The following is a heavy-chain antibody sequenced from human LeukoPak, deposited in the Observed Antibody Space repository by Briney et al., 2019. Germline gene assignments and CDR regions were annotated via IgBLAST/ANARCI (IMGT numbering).Heavy chain of an antibody. CDR1: GFTFSSFG. J-gene: IGHJ4*02. CDR3: AKASARAVAGGY. V-gene: IGHV3-23*01. Sequence: GGSLRLSCAASGFTFSSFGMTWVRQAPGKGLEWVSVISGSGGSTDYADSVKGRFTISRDNSKNTLYLQMNSLRAEDTAKYYCAKASARAVAGGYWGQGTLVTVSS. D-gene: IGHD6-19*01. CDR2: ISGSGGST.